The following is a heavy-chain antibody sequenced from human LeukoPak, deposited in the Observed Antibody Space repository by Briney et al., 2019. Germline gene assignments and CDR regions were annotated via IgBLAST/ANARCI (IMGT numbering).Heavy chain of an antibody. CDR3: ARGGEYSSSWYFSGDMDV. CDR2: IYYSGSA. D-gene: IGHD6-13*01. CDR1: GGSISSSNW. J-gene: IGHJ6*02. V-gene: IGHV4-4*02. Sequence: SGTLSLTCAVSGGSISSSNWWSWVRQPPGKGLEWIGSIYYSGSAYYNPSLKSRVTISVDTSKNQFSLKLSSVTAADTAVYYCARGGEYSSSWYFSGDMDVWGQGTTVTVSS.